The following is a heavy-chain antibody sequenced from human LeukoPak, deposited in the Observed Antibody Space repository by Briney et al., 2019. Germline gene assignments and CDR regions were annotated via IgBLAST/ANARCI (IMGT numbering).Heavy chain of an antibody. Sequence: PGGSLRLSCAASGFTFSSHLMHWVRQAQGTGLVWVSGIKGDGTAPNYADSVKGRFTISRDNAKSTLYLQMSSLRVEDTAVYHCVRNFATGDWGQGTLVTVSS. J-gene: IGHJ4*02. V-gene: IGHV3-74*01. CDR3: VRNFATGD. CDR1: GFTFSSHL. CDR2: IKGDGTAP. D-gene: IGHD1-14*01.